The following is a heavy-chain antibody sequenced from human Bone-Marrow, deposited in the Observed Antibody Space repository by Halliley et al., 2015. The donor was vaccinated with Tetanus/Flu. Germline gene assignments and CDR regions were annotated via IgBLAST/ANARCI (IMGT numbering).Heavy chain of an antibody. CDR2: IFYVGST. V-gene: IGHV4-28*01. CDR3: ARNCWPYDCVWGTFGQ. Sequence: YIFYVGSTDYNPPLQSRVSMSVDTSKNQFSLKLTSVTAADSAVYFCARNCWPYDCVWGTFGQWGQGTLVSVSS. J-gene: IGHJ4*02. D-gene: IGHD3-16*01.